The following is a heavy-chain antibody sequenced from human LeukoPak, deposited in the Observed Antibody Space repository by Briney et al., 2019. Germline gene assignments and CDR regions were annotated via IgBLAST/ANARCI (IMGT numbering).Heavy chain of an antibody. V-gene: IGHV4-38-2*02. CDR1: GYSISSGYY. CDR2: IYHSGST. CDR3: ARDWGYYGSGSYDY. D-gene: IGHD3-10*01. Sequence: SETLSHTCTVSGYSISSGYYWGWIRQPPGKGLEWIGRIYHSGSTYYNPSLKSRVTISVDTSKNQFSLKLSSVTAADTSVYYCARDWGYYGSGSYDYWGQGTLVTVSS. J-gene: IGHJ4*02.